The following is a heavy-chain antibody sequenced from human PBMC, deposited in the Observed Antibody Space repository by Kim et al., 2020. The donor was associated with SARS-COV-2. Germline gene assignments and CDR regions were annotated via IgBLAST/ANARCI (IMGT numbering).Heavy chain of an antibody. J-gene: IGHJ6*02. Sequence: GGSLRLSCAASGFTFSSYAMHWVRQAPGKGLEWVAVIWYDGSNKYYADSVKGRFTISRDNSKNTLYLQMNSLRAEDTAVYYCAKETGLTYYYDSSGYYPGYYYYGMAVWGQGPTVTVSS. CDR2: IWYDGSNK. V-gene: IGHV3-33*06. CDR1: GFTFSSYA. CDR3: AKETGLTYYYDSSGYYPGYYYYGMAV. D-gene: IGHD3-22*01.